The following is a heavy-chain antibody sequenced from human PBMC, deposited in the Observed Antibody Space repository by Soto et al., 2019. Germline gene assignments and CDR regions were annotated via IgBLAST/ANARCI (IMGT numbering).Heavy chain of an antibody. J-gene: IGHJ5*02. Sequence: SETLSLTCAVYGGFLSESYWTWIRQPPGKGLEWIGEINHVGGTNYNPSLKSRVTMSVDTSQNQFSLRLISVTAADTAMYFCVRIRYQLPSSVLWLDPWGQGTPVTSPQ. D-gene: IGHD2-8*01. CDR1: GGFLSESY. CDR2: INHVGGT. CDR3: VRIRYQLPSSVLWLDP. V-gene: IGHV4-34*01.